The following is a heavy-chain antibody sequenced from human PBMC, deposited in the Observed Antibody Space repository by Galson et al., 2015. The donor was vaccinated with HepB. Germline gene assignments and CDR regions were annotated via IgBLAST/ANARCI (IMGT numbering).Heavy chain of an antibody. CDR2: IGVSGGST. V-gene: IGHV3-23*01. J-gene: IGHJ5*02. Sequence: LRLSCAATGSTFGRNTMHWIRQAPGKGLEWVSAIGVSGGSTYYADSVKGRFTISRDNSKNMLYLQMNSLRAEDTAVYYCVKGTPAPILAAAGRGLFDPWGQGTLVTVSS. D-gene: IGHD6-13*01. CDR1: GSTFGRNT. CDR3: VKGTPAPILAAAGRGLFDP.